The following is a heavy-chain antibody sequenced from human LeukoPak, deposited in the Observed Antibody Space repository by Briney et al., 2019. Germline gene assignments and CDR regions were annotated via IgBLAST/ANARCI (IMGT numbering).Heavy chain of an antibody. J-gene: IGHJ6*02. Sequence: GGSLRLSCAASGSTFSSYSMNWVRQAPGKGLEWVSSISSSSSYIYYADSVKGRFTISRDNAKNSLYLQMNSLRAEDTAVYYCARAPDSGPAVYRFLEWVTGYYYGMDVWGQGTTVTVSS. CDR3: ARAPDSGPAVYRFLEWVTGYYYGMDV. V-gene: IGHV3-21*01. D-gene: IGHD3-3*01. CDR2: ISSSSSYI. CDR1: GSTFSSYS.